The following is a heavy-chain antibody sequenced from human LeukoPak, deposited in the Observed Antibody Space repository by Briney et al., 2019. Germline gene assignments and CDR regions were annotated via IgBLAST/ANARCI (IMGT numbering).Heavy chain of an antibody. CDR3: ARDFDFWSGYYRDY. V-gene: IGHV3-21*01. Sequence: PGGSLRLSCAASGFTFSSYSMNWVRQAPGKGLEWVSSISSSSSYIYYADSVKGRFTISRDNAKNSLYLQMNSLRAEDTAVYYCARDFDFWSGYYRDYWGQGTLVTVSS. J-gene: IGHJ4*02. D-gene: IGHD3-3*01. CDR1: GFTFSSYS. CDR2: ISSSSSYI.